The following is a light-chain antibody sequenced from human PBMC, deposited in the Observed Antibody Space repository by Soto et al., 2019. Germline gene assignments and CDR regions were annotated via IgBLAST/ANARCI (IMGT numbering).Light chain of an antibody. CDR1: QSVSTW. CDR3: QQYTDYPGT. J-gene: IGKJ1*01. CDR2: DAS. V-gene: IGKV1-5*01. Sequence: DIQMTQSPSTLCATVGDRGTISCRASQSVSTWLAWYQQKPGKAPKVLIFDASTLESGVPSRFSGSGSGTEFTLSISSLQPDDFATYYCQQYTDYPGTFGQGTKVDIK.